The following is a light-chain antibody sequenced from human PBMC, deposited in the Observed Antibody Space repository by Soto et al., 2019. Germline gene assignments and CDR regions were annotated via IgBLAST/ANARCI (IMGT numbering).Light chain of an antibody. Sequence: EIVFTQSPAILSVSPSERATLSCIASQSISSYLAWYQQKPGQAPRLLIYGASTRATGIPARFIGSGSGTDFTLTISSLQSEDFAIYYCQQYNYWPRTFGQGTKVDIK. J-gene: IGKJ1*01. CDR3: QQYNYWPRT. CDR1: QSISSY. V-gene: IGKV3-15*01. CDR2: GAS.